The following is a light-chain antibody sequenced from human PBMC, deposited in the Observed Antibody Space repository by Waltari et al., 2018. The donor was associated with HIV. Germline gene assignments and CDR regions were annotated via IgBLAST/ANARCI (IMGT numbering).Light chain of an antibody. CDR3: CSYAGSSTLL. Sequence: QSALTQPASVSGSPGQSITISCTGTSSDVGGYNYVPWYQQHPGKAPKLMIYDVTKRPSGVSNRFSGSKSGNTASLTISGLQAEDEADYYCCSYAGSSTLLFGGGTKLTVL. CDR2: DVT. CDR1: SSDVGGYNY. J-gene: IGLJ2*01. V-gene: IGLV2-23*02.